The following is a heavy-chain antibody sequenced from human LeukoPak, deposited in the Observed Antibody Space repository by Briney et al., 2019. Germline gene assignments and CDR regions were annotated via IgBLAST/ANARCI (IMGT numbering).Heavy chain of an antibody. V-gene: IGHV3-23*01. J-gene: IGHJ4*02. CDR2: ISAGGGSAGSGTT. CDR3: ARDVWFGENQGGYFDY. CDR1: GFTFSIYT. D-gene: IGHD3-10*01. Sequence: GGSLRLSCAASGFTFSIYTMSWVRQAPGKGLEWVSAISAGGGSAGSGTTYYADSVKGRFTISRDNSKNTLYLQMNSLRAEDTAVYYCARDVWFGENQGGYFDYWGQGTLVTVSS.